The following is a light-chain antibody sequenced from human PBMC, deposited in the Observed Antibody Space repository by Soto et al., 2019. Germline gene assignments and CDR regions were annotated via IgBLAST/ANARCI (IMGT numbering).Light chain of an antibody. CDR1: QSVSSNY. CDR3: QQYGSSIT. J-gene: IGKJ5*01. CDR2: AIS. V-gene: IGKV3-20*01. Sequence: EIVLTQSPGTLSLSPVERATLSCRASQSVSSNYFAWYQQRPGQAPRLLIYAISSRATGIPDRFSGSGSGTDLTLTISRLEPEDFAVYYCQQYGSSITFGQGTRLEIK.